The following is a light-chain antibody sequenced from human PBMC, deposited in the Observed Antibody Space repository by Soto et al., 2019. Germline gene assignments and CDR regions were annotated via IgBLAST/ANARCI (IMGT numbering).Light chain of an antibody. J-gene: IGLJ3*02. CDR1: NVGNKA. Sequence: QSVLTQQPSVSEAPGQRVTISCSGSNVGNKAVNWYQQLPGKAPKLLLYYDDMLSSGVSDRFSGSKSGTSASLAISGLQNDDDGDYYCAIWDDSVDGGVFGGGTKLTVL. CDR2: YDD. V-gene: IGLV1-36*01. CDR3: AIWDDSVDGGV.